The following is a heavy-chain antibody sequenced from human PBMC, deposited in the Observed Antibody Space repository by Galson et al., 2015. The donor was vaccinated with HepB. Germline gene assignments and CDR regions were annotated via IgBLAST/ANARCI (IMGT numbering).Heavy chain of an antibody. Sequence: SETLSLTCTVSGGSISSDSYYWGWIRQPPGKGLEWIGTIYHSGSTYYNPSLKSRVTISVDTSKNQFSLKLSSVTAAETAMYYCARTSFCSTTSCYFSGTYNFDSWG. CDR1: GGSISSDSYY. CDR3: ARTSFCSTTSCYFSGTYNFDS. D-gene: IGHD2-2*01. V-gene: IGHV4-39*01. CDR2: IYHSGST. J-gene: IGHJ4*01.